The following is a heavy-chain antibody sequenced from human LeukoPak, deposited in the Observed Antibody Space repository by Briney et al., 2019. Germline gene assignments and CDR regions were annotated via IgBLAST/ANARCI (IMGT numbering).Heavy chain of an antibody. CDR1: GFTFSSYA. CDR2: ISGSGGST. D-gene: IGHD3-22*01. V-gene: IGHV3-23*01. J-gene: IGHJ4*02. CDR3: ARGRGGYYYFNY. Sequence: PGGSLRLSCAASGFTFSSYAMSWVRQAPGKGLEWVSAISGSGGSTYYADSVKGRFTISRDNAKNTLYLQMNSLRAEDTAVYYCARGRGGYYYFNYWGQGTLVTVSS.